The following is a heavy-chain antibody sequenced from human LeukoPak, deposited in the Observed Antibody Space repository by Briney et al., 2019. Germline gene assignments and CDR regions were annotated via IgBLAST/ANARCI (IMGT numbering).Heavy chain of an antibody. D-gene: IGHD5-18*01. V-gene: IGHV3-53*01. J-gene: IGHJ4*02. CDR1: GFTVSSNS. Sequence: GGSLRLSCTVSGFTVSSNSMSWVRQAPGKGLEWVSFIYSGGSTQYSDSVKGRFTISRDNAKNTLYLQMNSLRAEDTAVYYCARGGGYSYGHFDYWGQGTLVTVSS. CDR2: IYSGGST. CDR3: ARGGGYSYGHFDY.